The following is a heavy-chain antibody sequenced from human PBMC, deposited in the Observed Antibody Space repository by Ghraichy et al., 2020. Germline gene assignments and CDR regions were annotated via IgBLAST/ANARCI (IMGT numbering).Heavy chain of an antibody. V-gene: IGHV3-13*01. J-gene: IGHJ6*02. CDR2: IGTADDT. Sequence: GGSLRLSCVASGFTFSSYDMHWVRQATGKGLEWVSAIGTADDTYYPGSVKGRFTISRENAKNSLSLQMNSLRAGDTAVYYCARGGAVVTTIIWYGKDVWGQGIRVTVAS. D-gene: IGHD4-11*01. CDR1: GFTFSSYD. CDR3: ARGGAVVTTIIWYGKDV.